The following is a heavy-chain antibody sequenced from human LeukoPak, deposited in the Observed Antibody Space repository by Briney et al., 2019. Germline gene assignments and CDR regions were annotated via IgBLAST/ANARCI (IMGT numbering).Heavy chain of an antibody. J-gene: IGHJ4*02. V-gene: IGHV3-23*01. D-gene: IGHD3-9*01. CDR1: GFTFSSYA. CDR2: ISGSGGST. Sequence: PGGSLRLSCAASGFTFSSYAMSWVRQAPGKGLEWVSAISGSGGSTYYADSVKGRFTISRDNSKNTLYLQMNSLRAEDTAVYYCANPPPDYDILTGYLCWGRGTLVTVSS. CDR3: ANPPPDYDILTGYLC.